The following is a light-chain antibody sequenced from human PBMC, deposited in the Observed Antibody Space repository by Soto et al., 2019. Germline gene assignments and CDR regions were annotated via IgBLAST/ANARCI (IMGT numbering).Light chain of an antibody. J-gene: IGKJ1*01. Sequence: DIQMTQSPSTLSASVGDRVTITCRASQSISSWLAWYQQKPGKAPKLLIFDASSLESRVPSRFSGSGSGTEFTLTISSLQSDDFATYYCQQYNRYSWTFGQGTKV. V-gene: IGKV1-5*01. CDR2: DAS. CDR1: QSISSW. CDR3: QQYNRYSWT.